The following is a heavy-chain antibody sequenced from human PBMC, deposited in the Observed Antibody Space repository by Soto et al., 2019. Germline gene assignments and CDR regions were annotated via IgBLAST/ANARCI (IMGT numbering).Heavy chain of an antibody. CDR2: IYSGGST. Sequence: EVQLVESGGGLVQPGGSLRLSCAASGFTVSSNYMSWVRQAPGKGLEWVSVIYSGGSTYYAESVKGRFTISRDNSKNTLYLQMNSLRAEDTAVYYCARMGDSSGYSGGFDPWGQGTLVTVS. CDR1: GFTVSSNY. J-gene: IGHJ5*02. CDR3: ARMGDSSGYSGGFDP. V-gene: IGHV3-66*01. D-gene: IGHD3-22*01.